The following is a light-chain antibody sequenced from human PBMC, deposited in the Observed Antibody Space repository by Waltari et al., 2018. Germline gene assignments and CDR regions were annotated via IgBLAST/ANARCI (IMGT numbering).Light chain of an antibody. Sequence: QSALTQPASVSGSPGQSITISCTGTSSDVGNYNLVSWYQQHPGKVPKLMIYEVSKRPSVVSNRFSGSNSYNTASLTISGLQAEDEADYYCCSYAGSSSLAVFGGGTKLTVL. V-gene: IGLV2-23*02. CDR2: EVS. J-gene: IGLJ2*01. CDR1: SSDVGNYNL. CDR3: CSYAGSSSLAV.